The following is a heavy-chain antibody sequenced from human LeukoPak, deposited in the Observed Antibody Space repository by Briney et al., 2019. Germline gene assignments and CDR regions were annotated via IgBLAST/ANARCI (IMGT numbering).Heavy chain of an antibody. D-gene: IGHD2-21*01. CDR2: INPSGGST. CDR1: GYTFTSYY. Sequence: ASVKVSCKASGYTFTSYYMHWVRQAPGQGLEWMGIINPSGGSTSYAQKFQGRVTMTRDTSTSTVYMELSSLRSEDTAVYYCARTYCGGDCYDPPHYYYYYMDVWGKGTTVTVSS. J-gene: IGHJ6*03. V-gene: IGHV1-46*01. CDR3: ARTYCGGDCYDPPHYYYYYMDV.